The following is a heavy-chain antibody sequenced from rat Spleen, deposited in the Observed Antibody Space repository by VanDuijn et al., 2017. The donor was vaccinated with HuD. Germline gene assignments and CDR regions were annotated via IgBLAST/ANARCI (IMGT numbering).Heavy chain of an antibody. D-gene: IGHD1-2*01. CDR3: ARADISAISTDGI. J-gene: IGHJ2*01. V-gene: IGHV5-31*01. CDR2: ITNASGRT. CDR1: GFTFNNYW. Sequence: EVQLVESGGGLVQPGGSLKLSCVASGFTFNNYWMTWIRQAPGRGLEWVASITNASGRTYYPDSVKGRFTISRDDAKSTLYLQMNSLQTADTATYYCARADISAISTDGIWGQGVMVTVSS.